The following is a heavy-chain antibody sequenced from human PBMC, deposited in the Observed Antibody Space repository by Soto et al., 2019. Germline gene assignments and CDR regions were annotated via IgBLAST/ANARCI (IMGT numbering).Heavy chain of an antibody. Sequence: EVQLLESGGALVQPGGSLRLSCAASGFTFSSNAMTWVRQAPGKGLEWVSAISSSGGNTYYADSVKGRFTISRDNSKNTVYLQMNSLRAEDTAVYYCAKGARPFEYWGQGTLVTVSS. D-gene: IGHD6-6*01. J-gene: IGHJ4*02. CDR3: AKGARPFEY. CDR1: GFTFSSNA. V-gene: IGHV3-23*01. CDR2: ISSSGGNT.